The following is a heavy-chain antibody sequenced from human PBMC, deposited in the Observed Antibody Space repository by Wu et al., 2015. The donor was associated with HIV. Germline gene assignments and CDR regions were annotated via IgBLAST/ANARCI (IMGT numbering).Heavy chain of an antibody. D-gene: IGHD4-11*01. Sequence: QVQLVQSGAEVKKPGASVRVSCTASGYTFNDYHMHWVRQAPGQGLEWMGWINRNSGGTTYAQKFQGRVAMTRDTSITTVFMELSRLRFDDTAVYYCARDPLRAHLHDGLDIWGQGTLVTVSS. CDR2: INRNSGGT. CDR3: ARDPLRAHLHDGLDI. CDR1: GYTFNDYH. V-gene: IGHV1-2*02. J-gene: IGHJ3*02.